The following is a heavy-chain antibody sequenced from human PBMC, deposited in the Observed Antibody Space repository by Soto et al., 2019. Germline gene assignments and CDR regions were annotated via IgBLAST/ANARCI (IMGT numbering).Heavy chain of an antibody. D-gene: IGHD6-19*01. V-gene: IGHV3-23*01. J-gene: IGHJ4*02. Sequence: HPGGSLRLSCAAYGFTFSNYAMNWVRQAPGKGLEWVSSISGGGTTYYADSVKGRFTISRDNSKNTLYLQMNSLRAEDTALFYCAKAAHSNGYYYFDYWGQGSLVTVSS. CDR3: AKAAHSNGYYYFDY. CDR1: GFTFSNYA. CDR2: ISGGGTT.